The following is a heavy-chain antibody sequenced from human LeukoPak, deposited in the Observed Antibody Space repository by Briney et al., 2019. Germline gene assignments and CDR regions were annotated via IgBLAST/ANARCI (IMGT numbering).Heavy chain of an antibody. V-gene: IGHV3-7*01. CDR3: ARDGDFDF. J-gene: IGHJ4*02. D-gene: IGHD3-16*01. CDR1: GFTFSSYW. Sequence: PGGSLRLSCAASGFTFSSYWMSWVRQAPGKGLEWVADIKTDGSEECYVDSVKGRFTISRDNAKNSLYLQMNSLRVEDTAVYYCARDGDFDFWGQGIQVTVSS. CDR2: IKTDGSEE.